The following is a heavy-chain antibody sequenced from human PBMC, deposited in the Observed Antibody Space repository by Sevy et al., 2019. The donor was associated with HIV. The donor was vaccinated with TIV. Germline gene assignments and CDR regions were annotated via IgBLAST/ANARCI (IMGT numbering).Heavy chain of an antibody. V-gene: IGHV4-61*02. CDR3: ARVSMASGSYSFDY. J-gene: IGHJ4*02. Sequence: SETLSLTCTVSGGSISSGSYYWSWIRQPAGKGLEWIGRIYTSGSTNYNPSLKSRVTISVDTSKNQFSLKLSSVTAADTAVYYCARVSMASGSYSFDYWGQGTLVTVSS. CDR2: IYTSGST. CDR1: GGSISSGSYY. D-gene: IGHD1-26*01.